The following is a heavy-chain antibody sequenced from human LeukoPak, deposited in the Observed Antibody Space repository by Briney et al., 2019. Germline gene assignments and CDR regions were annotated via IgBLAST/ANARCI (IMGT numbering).Heavy chain of an antibody. CDR3: ARASGIAAAGTGFDY. V-gene: IGHV3-21*01. Sequence: PGGSLRLSCAASGFTFSTYGMHWVRQAPGKGLEWVSSISSSSSYIYYADSVKGRFTISRDNAKNSLYLQMNSLRAEDTAVYYCARASGIAAAGTGFDYWGQGTLVTVSS. J-gene: IGHJ4*02. CDR2: ISSSSSYI. D-gene: IGHD6-13*01. CDR1: GFTFSTYG.